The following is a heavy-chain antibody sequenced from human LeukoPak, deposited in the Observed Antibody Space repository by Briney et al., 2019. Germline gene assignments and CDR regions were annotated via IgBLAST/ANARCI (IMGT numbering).Heavy chain of an antibody. CDR1: GGSISSYY. CDR2: IYYSGST. J-gene: IGHJ4*02. D-gene: IGHD5-18*01. CDR3: ARGYSYGLPRS. V-gene: IGHV4-59*01. Sequence: SETLSLTCTVSGGSISSYYWSWIWQPPGKGLEWIGYIYYSGSTNYNPSLKSRVTISVDTSKNQFSLKLSSVTAADTAVYYCARGYSYGLPRSWGQGTLVTVSS.